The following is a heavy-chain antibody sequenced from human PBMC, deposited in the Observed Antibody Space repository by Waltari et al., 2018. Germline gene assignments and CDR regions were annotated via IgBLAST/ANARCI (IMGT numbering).Heavy chain of an antibody. CDR3: ARAIRYQLLSEY. CDR2: MNPNSGNT. D-gene: IGHD3-16*02. J-gene: IGHJ4*02. CDR1: GYTFSSYD. V-gene: IGHV1-8*01. Sequence: QVQLVQSGAEAKKPGASVRVSCKPSGYTFSSYDISWVRQATGQGLEWMGWMNPNSGNTGFAQKFQGRVTLTSDTSLSTAYMELNSLKSEDTAVYYCARAIRYQLLSEYWGQGTLVVVSS.